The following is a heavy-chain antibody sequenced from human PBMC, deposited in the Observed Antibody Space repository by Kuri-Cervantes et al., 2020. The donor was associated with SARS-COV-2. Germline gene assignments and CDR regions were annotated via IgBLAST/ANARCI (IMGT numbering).Heavy chain of an antibody. CDR3: ASSLVPYYYGMDV. CDR2: INHSGST. CDR1: GDSISSSSYY. Sequence: SETLSLTCTVSGDSISSSSYYWGWIRQPPGKGLEWIGEINHSGSTNYNPSLKSRVTISVDTSKNQFSLKLSSVTAADTAVYYCASSLVPYYYGMDVWGQGTTVTVSS. V-gene: IGHV4-39*07. J-gene: IGHJ6*02. D-gene: IGHD2-8*01.